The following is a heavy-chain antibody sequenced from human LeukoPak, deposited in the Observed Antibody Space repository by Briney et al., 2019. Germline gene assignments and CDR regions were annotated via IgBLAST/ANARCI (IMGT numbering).Heavy chain of an antibody. CDR3: ARAAVGVVDY. V-gene: IGHV4-30-4*01. CDR2: IYYSGST. CDR1: GGSISSGDYY. D-gene: IGHD6-19*01. Sequence: SETLSLTCTVSGGSISSGDYYWSWIRQPPGKXLEWIGYIYYSGSTYYNPSLKSRVTISVDTSKNQFSLKLSSVTAADTAVYYCARAAVGVVDYWGQGTLVTVSS. J-gene: IGHJ4*02.